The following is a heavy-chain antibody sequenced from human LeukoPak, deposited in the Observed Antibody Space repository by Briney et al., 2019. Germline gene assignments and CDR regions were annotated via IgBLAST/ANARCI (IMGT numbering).Heavy chain of an antibody. V-gene: IGHV1-8*03. Sequence: ASVKVSCKASGYTFTRYDINWVRQATGQGLEWMGWMNLNSGNTGYAQKFQGRVTITRNTSISTAYMELSSLRSEDTAVYYCARANWNYDPALSHYYYYYMDVWGKGTTVTVSS. CDR2: MNLNSGNT. CDR1: GYTFTRYD. CDR3: ARANWNYDPALSHYYYYYMDV. D-gene: IGHD1-7*01. J-gene: IGHJ6*03.